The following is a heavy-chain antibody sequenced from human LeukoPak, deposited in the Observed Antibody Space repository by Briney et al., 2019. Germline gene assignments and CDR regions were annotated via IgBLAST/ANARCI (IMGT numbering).Heavy chain of an antibody. CDR2: ISWNSGSI. CDR3: AKDMGLRYYYDSSGNVAFDI. CDR1: GFTFDDYA. V-gene: IGHV3-9*01. D-gene: IGHD3-22*01. J-gene: IGHJ3*02. Sequence: PGRSLRLSCAASGFTFDDYAMHWVRQAPGKGLEWVSGISWNSGSIGYADSVKGRFTISRDNAKNSLYPQMNSLRAEDTALYYCAKDMGLRYYYDSSGNVAFDIWGQGTMVTVSS.